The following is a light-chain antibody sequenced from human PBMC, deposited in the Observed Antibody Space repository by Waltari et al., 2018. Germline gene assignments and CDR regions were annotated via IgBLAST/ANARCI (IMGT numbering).Light chain of an antibody. V-gene: IGLV8-61*01. CDR2: KAK. CDR1: SGSLSTTSY. Sequence: QTVVTQEPSFSVSPGGTVTLTCALSSGSLSTTSYATWYQQTPGQAPRPPVYKAKARSSGVPDRFSGSIRGNTAALTITWAQADDESDYYCALYMCSGIWVFGGGTRLTVL. CDR3: ALYMCSGIWV. J-gene: IGLJ3*02.